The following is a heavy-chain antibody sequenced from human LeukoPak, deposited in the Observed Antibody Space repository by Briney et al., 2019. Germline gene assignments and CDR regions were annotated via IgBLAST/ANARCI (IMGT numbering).Heavy chain of an antibody. J-gene: IGHJ4*02. CDR1: GFTFSGSA. CDR2: IISSISYI. D-gene: IGHD6-13*01. V-gene: IGHV3-21*01. Sequence: GGSLRLSCAASGFTFSGSAMHWVRQASGKGLEWVSSIISSISYIYYADSVKGRFTISRDNDKNSLYLQMNSLRAEDRAVYYCARGAGIAAAGDYWGQGTLVTVSS. CDR3: ARGAGIAAAGDY.